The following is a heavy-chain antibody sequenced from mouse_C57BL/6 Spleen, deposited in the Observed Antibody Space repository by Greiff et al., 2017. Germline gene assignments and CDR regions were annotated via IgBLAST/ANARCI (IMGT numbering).Heavy chain of an antibody. V-gene: IGHV1-81*01. J-gene: IGHJ1*03. CDR3: AREGVITTVVATKYFDV. CDR1: GYTFTSYG. Sequence: QVQLKESGAELARPGASVKLSCKASGYTFTSYGISWVKQRTGQGLEWIGEIYPRSGNTYYNEKFKGKATLTADKSSSTAYMELRSLTSEDSAVYFCAREGVITTVVATKYFDVWGTGTTVTVSS. CDR2: IYPRSGNT. D-gene: IGHD1-1*01.